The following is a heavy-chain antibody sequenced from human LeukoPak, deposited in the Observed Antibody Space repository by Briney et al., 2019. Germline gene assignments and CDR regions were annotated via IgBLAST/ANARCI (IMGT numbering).Heavy chain of an antibody. J-gene: IGHJ1*01. V-gene: IGHV1-3*01. Sequence: ASVKVSCKASGYTFTSYAMHWVRQAPGQRLEWMGWINAGNGNTKYSQKFQGRVTITADESTSTAYMELSSLRSEDTAVYYCAATYYDFWSGYSRDLFQHWGQGTLVTVSS. CDR1: GYTFTSYA. CDR3: AATYYDFWSGYSRDLFQH. CDR2: INAGNGNT. D-gene: IGHD3-3*01.